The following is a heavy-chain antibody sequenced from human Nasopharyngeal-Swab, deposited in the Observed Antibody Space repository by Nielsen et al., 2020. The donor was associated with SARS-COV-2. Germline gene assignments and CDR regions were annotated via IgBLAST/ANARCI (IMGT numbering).Heavy chain of an antibody. V-gene: IGHV1-2*06. CDR3: FSGERQLVQDKGGRMDV. Sequence: ASVKVSCKASGYTFTGYYMHWVRQAPGQGLEWMGRINPNSGGTNYAQKFQGRVTMTRDTSISTAYMELSRLRSDDTAVYYCFSGERQLVQDKGGRMDVWGQGTTVTVSS. CDR1: GYTFTGYY. D-gene: IGHD6-13*01. J-gene: IGHJ6*02. CDR2: INPNSGGT.